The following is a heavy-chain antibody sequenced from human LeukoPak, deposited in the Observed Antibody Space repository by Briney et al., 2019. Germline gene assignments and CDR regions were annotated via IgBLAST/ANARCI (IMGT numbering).Heavy chain of an antibody. J-gene: IGHJ5*02. CDR2: IIPIFGTA. CDR1: GGTFSSYA. CDR3: AKSKGVVTAIGFDP. D-gene: IGHD2-21*02. Sequence: ASVKVSCKASGGTFSSYAISWVRQAPGQGLEWMGGIIPIFGTANYAQKFQGRVTITADESTSTAYMELSSLRSEDTAVYYRAKSKGVVTAIGFDPWGQGTLVTVSS. V-gene: IGHV1-69*13.